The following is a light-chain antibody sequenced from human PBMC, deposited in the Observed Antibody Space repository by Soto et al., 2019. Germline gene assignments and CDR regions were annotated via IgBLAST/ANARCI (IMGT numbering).Light chain of an antibody. CDR3: SSYTSSGTYV. J-gene: IGLJ1*01. Sequence: QSALTQPASVSGSPGQSIAISCTGTSSDVGDYNYVSWYQQHPDKAPKLMIDEVSNRPSGVSSRFSGSKSGDTASLTISGLHAEDEADYYCSSYTSSGTYVFGTGTKLTVL. V-gene: IGLV2-14*01. CDR1: SSDVGDYNY. CDR2: EVS.